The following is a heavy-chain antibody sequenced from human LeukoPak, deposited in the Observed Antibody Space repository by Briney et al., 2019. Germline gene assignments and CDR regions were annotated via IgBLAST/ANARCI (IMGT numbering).Heavy chain of an antibody. V-gene: IGHV3-21*01. D-gene: IGHD5-12*01. CDR2: ITSTSSYK. J-gene: IGHJ4*02. CDR3: ARERGYGDY. Sequence: GGSLRLSCAAPGFTFSNYNMNWVRQAPGKGLEWISSITSTSSYKFYADSVKGRFTISRDNAQNSLYLQMNSLRAEDTAVYYCARERGYGDYWGQGTLVTVSS. CDR1: GFTFSNYN.